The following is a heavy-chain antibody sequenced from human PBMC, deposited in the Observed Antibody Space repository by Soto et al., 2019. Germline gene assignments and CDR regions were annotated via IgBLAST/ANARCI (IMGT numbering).Heavy chain of an antibody. V-gene: IGHV5-51*01. CDR2: IFPGDSDT. CDR1: GYTFTSDW. CDR3: MRQLGVDADNWFHP. J-gene: IGHJ5*02. Sequence: GESLKISCVASGYTFTSDWIGWVRQMPGKGLEWMGIIFPGDSDTRYSPSFRGQVTISADKSISTAYLQWSSLEASDTAMYYCMRQLGVDADNWFHPWGQGTLVTVSS. D-gene: IGHD2-8*01.